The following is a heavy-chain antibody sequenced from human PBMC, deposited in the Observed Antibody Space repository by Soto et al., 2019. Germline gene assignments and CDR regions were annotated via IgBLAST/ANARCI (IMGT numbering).Heavy chain of an antibody. CDR2: IYYSGST. CDR1: GGSISSYY. Sequence: SETLSLTCTDSGGSISSYYWSWILQPPGKGLEWIGYIYYSGSTNYNPSLKSRVTISVDTSKNQFSLKLSSVTAADPAVYYCASRYGGNFDYWGQGTLVTVSS. D-gene: IGHD3-16*01. V-gene: IGHV4-59*01. J-gene: IGHJ4*02. CDR3: ASRYGGNFDY.